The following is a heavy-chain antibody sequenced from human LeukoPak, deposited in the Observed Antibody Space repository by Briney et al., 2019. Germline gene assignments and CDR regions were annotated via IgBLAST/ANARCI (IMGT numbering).Heavy chain of an antibody. CDR3: ASPRYCSSTSCYLILDY. J-gene: IGHJ4*02. Sequence: SVNVSCKASGGTFSSYAISGVRQAPGQGVEGMGGIIPIFGTANYAQKFQGRVTITAAASTSTAYMELSSLRSEDTAVYYFASPRYCSSTSCYLILDYWGQGTLVTVSS. CDR2: IIPIFGTA. V-gene: IGHV1-69*13. D-gene: IGHD2-2*01. CDR1: GGTFSSYA.